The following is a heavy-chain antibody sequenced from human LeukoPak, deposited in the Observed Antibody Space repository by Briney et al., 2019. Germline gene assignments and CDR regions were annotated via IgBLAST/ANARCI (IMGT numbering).Heavy chain of an antibody. V-gene: IGHV1-18*01. CDR1: GYTFTNFA. J-gene: IGHJ6*03. Sequence: ASVKVSCKASGYTFTNFAMNWVRQAPGQGLEWMGWISAYNGNTNYAQKLQGRVTMTTDTSTSTAYMELRSLRSDDTAVYYCARGNYYYYYMDVWGKGTTVTISS. CDR3: ARGNYYYYYMDV. CDR2: ISAYNGNT.